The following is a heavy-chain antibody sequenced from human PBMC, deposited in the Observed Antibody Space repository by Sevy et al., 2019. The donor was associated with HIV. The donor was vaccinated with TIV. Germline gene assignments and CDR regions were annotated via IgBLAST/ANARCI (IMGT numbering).Heavy chain of an antibody. J-gene: IGHJ4*02. V-gene: IGHV3-11*01. Sequence: GGALRLSCAASGFTFSDYYMSWIRQAPGKGLEWVSYISSSGSNIYYADSVKGRFTVSRDNAKNSMYLQMNSLRAEDTSLYYCARDLHRGLSGSTSGYWGQGTLVTVSS. CDR2: ISSSGSNI. D-gene: IGHD3-3*01. CDR3: ARDLHRGLSGSTSGY. CDR1: GFTFSDYY.